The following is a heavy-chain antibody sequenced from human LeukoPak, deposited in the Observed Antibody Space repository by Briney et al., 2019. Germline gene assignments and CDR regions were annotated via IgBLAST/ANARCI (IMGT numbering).Heavy chain of an antibody. J-gene: IGHJ4*02. D-gene: IGHD3-10*01. CDR2: ISSSGSTI. V-gene: IGHV3-48*03. CDR1: GFTFSSYE. Sequence: PGGSLRLSCAASGFTFSSYEMNWVRQAPGKGLEWVSYISSSGSTIYYAVSVKGRFTISRDNAKNSLHLQVNSLRAEDTAVYYCARDIYGSGPPVGDTIDYWGQGTLVTVSS. CDR3: ARDIYGSGPPVGDTIDY.